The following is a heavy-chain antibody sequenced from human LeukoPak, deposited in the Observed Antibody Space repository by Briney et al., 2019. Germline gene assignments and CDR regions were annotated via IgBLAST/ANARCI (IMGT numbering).Heavy chain of an antibody. Sequence: SETLSLTCAVYGGSFSGYYWSWIRQPPGKGLEWIGEINHSGSTNYNPSPKSRVTISVDTSKNQFSLKLSSVTAADTAVYYCARSPRGIYYYYYGMDVWGKGTTVTVSS. CDR2: INHSGST. V-gene: IGHV4-34*01. D-gene: IGHD3-16*01. CDR3: ARSPRGIYYYYYGMDV. CDR1: GGSFSGYY. J-gene: IGHJ6*04.